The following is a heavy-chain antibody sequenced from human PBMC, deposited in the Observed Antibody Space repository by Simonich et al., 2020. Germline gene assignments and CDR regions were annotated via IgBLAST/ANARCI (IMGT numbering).Heavy chain of an antibody. J-gene: IGHJ3*02. D-gene: IGHD1-1*01. CDR3: ARGKGWKNAFDI. CDR1: GGSFSGYY. CDR2: INHSGST. Sequence: QVQLQQWGAGLLKPSETLSLTCAVYGGSFSGYYWSWIRQPPGKGLGWIGEINHSGSTNYNPSLKSRVTISVDTSKNQFSLKLSSVTAADTAVYYCARGKGWKNAFDIWGQGTMVTVCS. V-gene: IGHV4-34*01.